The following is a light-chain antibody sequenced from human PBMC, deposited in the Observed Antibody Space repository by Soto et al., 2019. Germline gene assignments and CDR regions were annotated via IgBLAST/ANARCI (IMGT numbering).Light chain of an antibody. CDR1: ASDVGAYDY. V-gene: IGLV2-14*01. Sequence: QSVLTQPASVSGSPGQSITISCTGTASDVGAYDYVSWYQHHPGKPPKHLIFEVRDRPSGVSNRFSGSKSGNTASLTISGLQPEDEADYFCSSSTSSSTLVFGTVTKLTVL. J-gene: IGLJ1*01. CDR3: SSSTSSSTLV. CDR2: EVR.